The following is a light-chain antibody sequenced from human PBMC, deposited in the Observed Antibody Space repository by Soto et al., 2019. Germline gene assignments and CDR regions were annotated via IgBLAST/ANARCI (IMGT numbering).Light chain of an antibody. CDR3: QQRTNRPPYT. Sequence: EIVLTQSPATLSLSPGERATLSCRASESISSYLAWYQQKPGQPPRLLIYDASNRATGIPARFSGSGSGTDFTLTISSLEPEDFAVYYCQQRTNRPPYTFGQGTKLEIK. CDR2: DAS. V-gene: IGKV3-11*01. J-gene: IGKJ2*01. CDR1: ESISSY.